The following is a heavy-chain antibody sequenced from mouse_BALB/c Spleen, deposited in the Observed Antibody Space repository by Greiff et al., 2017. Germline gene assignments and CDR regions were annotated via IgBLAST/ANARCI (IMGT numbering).Heavy chain of an antibody. CDR1: GYTFTDYE. CDR3: TRRGKWFAY. Sequence: QVQLKESGAELVRPGASVTLSCKASGYTFTDYEMHWVKQTPVHGLEWIGAIDPETGGTAYNQKFKGKATLTADKSSSTAYMELRSLTSEDSAVYYCTRRGKWFAYWGQGTLVTVSA. J-gene: IGHJ3*01. V-gene: IGHV1-15*01. CDR2: IDPETGGT.